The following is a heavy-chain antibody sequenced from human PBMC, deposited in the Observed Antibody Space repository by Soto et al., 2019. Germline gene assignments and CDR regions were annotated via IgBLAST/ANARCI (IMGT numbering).Heavy chain of an antibody. V-gene: IGHV4-30-2*01. CDR3: ARVSNHTGWLDP. CDR1: GGSISIGGYS. Sequence: SETVSLTCAVSGGSISIGGYSLSWIRQPPGKGLEWIGYIYHSGSTYYNPSLKSRVTISVDRSKNQFSLKLSSVTAADTAVYYCARVSNHTGWLDPWGQGTLVTVSS. D-gene: IGHD5-18*01. J-gene: IGHJ5*02. CDR2: IYHSGST.